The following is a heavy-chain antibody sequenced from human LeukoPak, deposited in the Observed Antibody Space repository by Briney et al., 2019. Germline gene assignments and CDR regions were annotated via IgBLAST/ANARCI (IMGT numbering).Heavy chain of an antibody. V-gene: IGHV5-51*01. CDR1: GYSFSNYW. D-gene: IGHD3-22*01. J-gene: IGHJ4*02. CDR2: IYPGDSDT. CDR3: ARVDYYDRSGYFDY. Sequence: GESLKISCEGSGYSFSNYWLGWVRQMPGKGLEWMGIIYPGDSDTRYSPSFQGQVTISAGKSISTAYLQWSSLKASDTAMYYCARVDYYDRSGYFDYWGQGTQVTVSS.